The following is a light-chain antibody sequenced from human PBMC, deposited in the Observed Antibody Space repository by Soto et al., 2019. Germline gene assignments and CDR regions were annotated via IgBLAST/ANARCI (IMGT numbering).Light chain of an antibody. CDR3: QKSYSTTIT. V-gene: IGKV1-39*01. J-gene: IGKJ5*01. Sequence: DIEMTQSPSSLSASVGDRVTITCRASQSISSYLNWYEQKPGQAPKIMIYAAASLQSGVTSRFSGSGSGTDFTLTIRSLEPEDFATYYCQKSYSTTITFGQGTRLEIK. CDR2: AAA. CDR1: QSISSY.